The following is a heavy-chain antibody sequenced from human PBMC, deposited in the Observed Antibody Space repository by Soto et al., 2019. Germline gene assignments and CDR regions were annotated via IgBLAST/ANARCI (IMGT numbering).Heavy chain of an antibody. CDR3: ARGISTPGIDY. Sequence: GGSLRLSCAASGFTFSTYWMNWVRQAPGKGLEWVANINQDGSEKSFVDSVKGRFTISRDNAKNSLYLQMNSLRAEDTAVYYCARGISTPGIDYWGQGTLVTVSS. J-gene: IGHJ4*02. V-gene: IGHV3-7*03. CDR2: INQDGSEK. CDR1: GFTFSTYW. D-gene: IGHD2-15*01.